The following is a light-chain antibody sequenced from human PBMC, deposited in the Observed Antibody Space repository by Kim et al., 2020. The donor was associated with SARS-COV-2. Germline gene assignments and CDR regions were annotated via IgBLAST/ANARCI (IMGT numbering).Light chain of an antibody. J-gene: IGKJ2*01. Sequence: EIVLTQSPGPLSLSPGERATLSCRASQSVSSNYLAWYQQKPGQAPRLLIYDASSRVTGIPDRFSGRGSGADFTLTISRPEPEDFAVYYCQQYATSPYTFGQGTKLEI. CDR1: QSVSSNY. CDR2: DAS. CDR3: QQYATSPYT. V-gene: IGKV3-20*01.